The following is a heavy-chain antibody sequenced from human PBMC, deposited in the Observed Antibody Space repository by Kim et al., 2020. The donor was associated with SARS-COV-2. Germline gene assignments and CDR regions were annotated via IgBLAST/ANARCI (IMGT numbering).Heavy chain of an antibody. Sequence: SVKVSCKASGGTFSSYAISWVRQAPGQGLEWMGRIIPILGIANYAQKFQGRVTITADKSTSTAYMELSSLRSEDTAVYYCARSYYYGSGTHQAVFDYWGQGTLVTVSS. CDR2: IIPILGIA. CDR1: GGTFSSYA. J-gene: IGHJ4*02. CDR3: ARSYYYGSGTHQAVFDY. V-gene: IGHV1-69*04. D-gene: IGHD3-10*01.